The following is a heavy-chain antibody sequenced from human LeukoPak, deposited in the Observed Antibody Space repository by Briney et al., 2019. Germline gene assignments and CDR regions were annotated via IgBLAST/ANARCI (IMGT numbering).Heavy chain of an antibody. J-gene: IGHJ4*02. CDR3: ARAPMIVVVPYFDY. CDR2: IYHSGST. Sequence: SETLSLTCAVSGGSISSSNWWSWVRQPPGKGLEWIGEIYHSGSTNYNPSLKSRVTISVDTSKNQFSLKLSSVTAADTAVYYCARAPMIVVVPYFDYWGQGTLVTVSS. D-gene: IGHD3-22*01. CDR1: GGSISSSNW. V-gene: IGHV4-4*02.